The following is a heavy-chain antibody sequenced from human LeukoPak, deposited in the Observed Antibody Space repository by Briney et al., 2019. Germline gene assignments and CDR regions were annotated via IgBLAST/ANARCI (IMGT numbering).Heavy chain of an antibody. CDR1: GYTFTGYY. V-gene: IGHV1-2*02. D-gene: IGHD5-12*01. Sequence: GASVKVSCKASGYTFTGYYMHWVRQAPGQGLEWMGWINPNSGGTNYAQKFQGGVTMTRDTSISTAYMELSRLRSDDTAVYYRARENGGYSGYDLPFDYWGQGTLVTVSS. J-gene: IGHJ4*02. CDR3: ARENGGYSGYDLPFDY. CDR2: INPNSGGT.